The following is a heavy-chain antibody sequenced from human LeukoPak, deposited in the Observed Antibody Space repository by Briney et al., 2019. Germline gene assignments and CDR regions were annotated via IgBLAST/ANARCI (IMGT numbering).Heavy chain of an antibody. V-gene: IGHV1-2*02. D-gene: IGHD5-24*01. CDR1: GYTFTSYA. J-gene: IGHJ4*02. CDR3: ARDRYGDGFAHFDY. CDR2: ITRSGGT. Sequence: GASVKVSCKASGYTFTSYAMHWVRQAPGQGLEWMGWITRSGGTNYPQKFQGRVAITRDTSITTAYMDLSRLTSDDTAVYYCARDRYGDGFAHFDYWGQGALVTVSS.